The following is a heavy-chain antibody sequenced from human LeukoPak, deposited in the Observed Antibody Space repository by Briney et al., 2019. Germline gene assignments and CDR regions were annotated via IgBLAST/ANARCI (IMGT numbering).Heavy chain of an antibody. J-gene: IGHJ4*02. CDR2: ISGSGGST. CDR1: GFTFSSYW. D-gene: IGHD4-17*01. Sequence: PGGSLRLSCAASGFTFSSYWMNWVRQAPGKGLEWVSAISGSGGSTYYADSVKGRFTISRDNSKNTLYLQMNSLRAEDTAVYYCAKDLWYGDPGDYWGQGTLVTVSS. V-gene: IGHV3-23*01. CDR3: AKDLWYGDPGDY.